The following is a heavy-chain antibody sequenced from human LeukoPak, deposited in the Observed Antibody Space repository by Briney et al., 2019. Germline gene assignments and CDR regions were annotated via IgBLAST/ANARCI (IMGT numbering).Heavy chain of an antibody. J-gene: IGHJ5*02. CDR2: IPYDGNNK. CDR1: VFTFSSYG. V-gene: IGHV3-30*02. D-gene: IGHD3-22*01. CDR3: AKDLNPHYDSSGKDFDP. Sequence: GGSLRLSCAASVFTFSSYGMHWVRQAPGKGLEWVAFIPYDGNNKYYADSVKGRFTISRDNSKNTLCLQMNSLRAEDTAVYYCAKDLNPHYDSSGKDFDPRGQGTLVTVSS.